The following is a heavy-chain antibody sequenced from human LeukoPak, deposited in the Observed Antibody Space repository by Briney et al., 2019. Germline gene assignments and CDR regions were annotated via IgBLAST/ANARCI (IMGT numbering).Heavy chain of an antibody. CDR3: AKYQTGTWTSYDSSDI. CDR1: GFTFSSYS. Sequence: GSLSLSCAASGFTFSSYSMNWVRQAPGKGLEGVSYISSSSSTIYYADSVKGRFTISRDNAKNSLYLQMDSLRAEDTAVYYCAKYQTGTWTSYDSSDIWGQGTLVTVSS. V-gene: IGHV3-48*04. J-gene: IGHJ3*02. CDR2: ISSSSSTI. D-gene: IGHD1-7*01.